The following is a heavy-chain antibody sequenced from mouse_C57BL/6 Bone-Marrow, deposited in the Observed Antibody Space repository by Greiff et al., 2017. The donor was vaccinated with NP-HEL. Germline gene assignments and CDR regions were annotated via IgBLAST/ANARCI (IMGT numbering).Heavy chain of an antibody. CDR1: GFTFSDYG. V-gene: IGHV5-15*01. D-gene: IGHD1-1*01. Sequence: DVKLQESGGGLVQPGGSLKLSCAASGFTFSDYGMAWVRQAPRKGPEWVAFISNLAYSIYYADTVTGRFTFSRENAKNTLYLEMSSLRSEDTAMYYCARHRYYGSSSGYAMDYWGQGTSVTVSS. J-gene: IGHJ4*01. CDR3: ARHRYYGSSSGYAMDY. CDR2: ISNLAYSI.